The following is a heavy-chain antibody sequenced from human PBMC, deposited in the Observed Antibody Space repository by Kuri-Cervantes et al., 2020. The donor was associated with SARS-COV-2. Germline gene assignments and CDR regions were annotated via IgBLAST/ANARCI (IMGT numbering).Heavy chain of an antibody. CDR3: ARGLYYYGSGSYYGTEGVPVGIDY. D-gene: IGHD3-10*01. V-gene: IGHV1-46*01. J-gene: IGHJ4*02. CDR2: INPSGGST. Sequence: ASVKVSCKASGYTFTSYYMHWVRQAPGQGLECVGRINPSGGSTSYAQKFQGRVTMIRDTSTSTVYMELSSLRSEDTAVYYCARGLYYYGSGSYYGTEGVPVGIDYWGQGTLVTVSS. CDR1: GYTFTSYY.